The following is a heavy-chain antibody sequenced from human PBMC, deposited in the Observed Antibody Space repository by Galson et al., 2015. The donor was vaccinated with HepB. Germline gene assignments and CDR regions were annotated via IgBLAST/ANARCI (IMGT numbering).Heavy chain of an antibody. V-gene: IGHV1-8*01. CDR3: ARALLSANSGSHQYYFDS. D-gene: IGHD1-26*01. Sequence: SVKVSCKASGYTFTSYDINWVRQATGQGLEWMGWMNPNSGNTGYAQNFQGRVTMTRDTSISTAYMELSSLTSEDTAVYYCARALLSANSGSHQYYFDSWGQGTLVTVSS. CDR1: GYTFTSYD. CDR2: MNPNSGNT. J-gene: IGHJ4*02.